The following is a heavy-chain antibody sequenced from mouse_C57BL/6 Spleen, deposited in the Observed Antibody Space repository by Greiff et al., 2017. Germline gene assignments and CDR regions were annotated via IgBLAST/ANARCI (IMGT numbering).Heavy chain of an antibody. J-gene: IGHJ3*01. Sequence: EVKLQESGGGLVQPGGSLKLSCAASGFTFSDYYMYWVRQTPEKRLEWVAYISNGGGSTYYPDTVKGRFTISRDNAKNTLYLQMSRLKSEDTAMYYCARDYYGSSPGRFAYWGQGTLVTVSA. CDR1: GFTFSDYY. CDR3: ARDYYGSSPGRFAY. V-gene: IGHV5-12*01. CDR2: ISNGGGST. D-gene: IGHD1-1*01.